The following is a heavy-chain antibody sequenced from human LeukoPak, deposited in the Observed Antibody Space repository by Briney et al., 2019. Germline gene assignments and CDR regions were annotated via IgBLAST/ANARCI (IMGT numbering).Heavy chain of an antibody. CDR3: ARDRYCSGGSCYSFTSNGWFDP. V-gene: IGHV1-18*01. CDR1: GYTFTSYG. D-gene: IGHD2-15*01. CDR2: ISAYNGNT. J-gene: IGHJ5*02. Sequence: SVKVSCKASGYTFTSYGISWVRQAPGHGREWMGWISAYNGNTNYAQKLQGRVTMTTDTSTSTVYMELRSLRSDDTAVYYCARDRYCSGGSCYSFTSNGWFDPWGQGTLVTVSS.